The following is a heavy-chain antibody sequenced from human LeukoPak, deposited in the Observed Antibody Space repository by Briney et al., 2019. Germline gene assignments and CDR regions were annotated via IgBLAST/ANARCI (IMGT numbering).Heavy chain of an antibody. J-gene: IGHJ4*02. CDR2: ISGSGGNT. V-gene: IGHV3-23*01. D-gene: IGHD3-3*01. CDR1: GFTFGDYA. CDR3: ARGYDFWSGYYNY. Sequence: PGGSLRLSCTTSGFTFGDYAMSWFRQAPGKGLEWVSGISGSGGNTYYADSVKGRFTISRDNSKNTLYLQINSLRAEDTAVYYCARGYDFWSGYYNYWGQGTLVTVSS.